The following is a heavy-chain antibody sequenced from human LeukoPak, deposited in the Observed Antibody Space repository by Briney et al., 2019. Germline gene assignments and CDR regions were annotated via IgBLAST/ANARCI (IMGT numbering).Heavy chain of an antibody. V-gene: IGHV3-23*01. J-gene: IGHJ4*02. CDR3: AKVALNYDSSGYYLH. CDR2: ISGSGGST. D-gene: IGHD3-22*01. CDR1: GFTFSSYA. Sequence: GGSLRLSCAASGFTFSSYAMSWVRQAPGKGLEWVSAISGSGGSTYYADSVKGRFTISRDKSKNTLYLQMNSLRAEDTAVYYCAKVALNYDSSGYYLHWGQGTLVTASS.